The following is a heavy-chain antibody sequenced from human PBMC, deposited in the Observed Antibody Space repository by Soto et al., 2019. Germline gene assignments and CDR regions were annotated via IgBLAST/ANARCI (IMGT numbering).Heavy chain of an antibody. CDR3: ARERKQWLVTDYYYYYGMDV. D-gene: IGHD6-19*01. V-gene: IGHV4-4*07. CDR2: IYTSGST. Sequence: TSETLSLTCTVSGGSISSYYWSWIRQPAGKGLEWIGRIYTSGSTNYNPSLKSRVTMSVDTSKNQFSLKLSSVTAADTAVYYCARERKQWLVTDYYYYYGMDVWGQGTTVTVSS. J-gene: IGHJ6*02. CDR1: GGSISSYY.